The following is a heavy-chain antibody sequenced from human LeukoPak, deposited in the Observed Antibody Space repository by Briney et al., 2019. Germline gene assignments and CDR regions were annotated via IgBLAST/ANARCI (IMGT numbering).Heavy chain of an antibody. V-gene: IGHV3-30-3*02. CDR1: GITFSSFS. J-gene: IGHJ4*02. D-gene: IGHD5-18*01. Sequence: GRSLRLSCAASGITFSSFSMHWVRQAPGKGLEWVAVISYDGTNKYYADSVKGRFTISRDDSKNTLYLQMNSLRTEDTAVYYCAKSGPDVYGYFPFDYWGQGTLVTVSS. CDR3: AKSGPDVYGYFPFDY. CDR2: ISYDGTNK.